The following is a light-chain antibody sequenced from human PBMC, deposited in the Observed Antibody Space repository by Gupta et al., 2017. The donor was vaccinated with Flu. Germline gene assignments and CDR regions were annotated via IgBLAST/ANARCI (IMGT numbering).Light chain of an antibody. CDR3: AAWDDSLSGLVV. CDR2: RNN. CDR1: SSNIGSNY. V-gene: IGLV1-47*01. J-gene: IGLJ2*01. Sequence: VTISCSGSSSNIGSNYVYWYQQLPGTAPNLLIYRNNQRPSGVPDRFSGSKSGTSASLAISGLRSEDEADYYCAAWDDSLSGLVVFGGGTKLTVL.